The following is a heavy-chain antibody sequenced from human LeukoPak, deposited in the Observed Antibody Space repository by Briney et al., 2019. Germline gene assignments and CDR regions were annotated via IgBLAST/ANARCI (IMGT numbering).Heavy chain of an antibody. J-gene: IGHJ4*02. CDR3: AGGITGGDY. Sequence: ASVKVSCKASGYTFSDYYIHWVRQAPGQGLEWVGWINPNGGGTNYAQKFQGRVTMTRDTSISTAYMELTCLRSDDTALYYCAGGITGGDYWGQGTLVTVSS. CDR1: GYTFSDYY. V-gene: IGHV1-2*02. D-gene: IGHD1-14*01. CDR2: INPNGGGT.